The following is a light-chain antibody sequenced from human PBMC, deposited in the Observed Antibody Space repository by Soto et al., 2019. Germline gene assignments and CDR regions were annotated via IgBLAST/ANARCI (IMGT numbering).Light chain of an antibody. CDR3: AAWDDSLNGLV. Sequence: QPVLTQPPSVSEAPRQRVTISCSGSSSNIGNNAVNWYQQLPGKAPKLLIYYDDLLPSGVSDRFSDSKSGTSASLAISGLQSEDEADYYCAAWDDSLNGLVFGGGTKLTVL. CDR1: SSNIGNNA. V-gene: IGLV1-36*01. CDR2: YDD. J-gene: IGLJ2*01.